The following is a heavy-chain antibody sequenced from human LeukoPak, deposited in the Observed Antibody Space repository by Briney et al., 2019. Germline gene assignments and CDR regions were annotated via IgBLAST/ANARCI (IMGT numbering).Heavy chain of an antibody. Sequence: GGSLRLSCAASGFTLSSFAMNWVRQAPGEGLEWVSAISGSGGSTFYADSVKGRFTISRDNSENTLYLQMNSLRAEDTAVYYCVKRTVSYPFDFWGQGTLLTVSS. CDR1: GFTLSSFA. J-gene: IGHJ4*02. V-gene: IGHV3-23*01. D-gene: IGHD1-26*01. CDR2: ISGSGGST. CDR3: VKRTVSYPFDF.